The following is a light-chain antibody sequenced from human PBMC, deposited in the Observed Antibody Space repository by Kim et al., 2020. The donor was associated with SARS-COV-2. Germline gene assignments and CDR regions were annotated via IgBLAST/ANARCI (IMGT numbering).Light chain of an antibody. Sequence: AAIGCGSSQSVLYSSNNKYYLAWYQQKAGQPPKLLIYWASTRESGVPDRFSGSGSGTDFTLTISSLQAEDVAVYYCQQYYETPHTFGGGTKVDIK. CDR2: WAS. CDR3: QQYYETPHT. CDR1: QSVLYSSNNKYY. V-gene: IGKV4-1*01. J-gene: IGKJ4*01.